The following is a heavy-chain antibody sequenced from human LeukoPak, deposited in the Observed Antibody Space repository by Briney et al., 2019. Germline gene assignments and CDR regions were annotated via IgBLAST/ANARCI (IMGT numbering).Heavy chain of an antibody. V-gene: IGHV4-39*02. CDR1: GGSISSSSYY. CDR2: IYYSGST. D-gene: IGHD3-9*01. J-gene: IGHJ2*01. CDR3: AREGSYYDILTGYYPTTQNGGWYFDL. Sequence: KPSETLSLTCTVSGGSISSSSYYWGWIRQPPGKGLEWIGSIYYSGSTYYNPSLKSRVTISVGTSKNQFSLKLSSVTAADTAVYYCAREGSYYDILTGYYPTTQNGGWYFDLWGRGTLVTVSS.